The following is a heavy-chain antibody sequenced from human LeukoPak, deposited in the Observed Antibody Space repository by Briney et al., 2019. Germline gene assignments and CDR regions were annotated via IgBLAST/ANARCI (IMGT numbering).Heavy chain of an antibody. V-gene: IGHV4-4*07. D-gene: IGHD3-10*01. Sequence: PSETLSLTCTVSGGSISSYYWSWIRQPAGKGLEWIRRIYTSGSTNYNPSLESRVTMSVDTSKNQFSLKLSSVTAADTAVYYCARVAFGEEGDWFDPWGQGTLVTVSS. J-gene: IGHJ5*02. CDR2: IYTSGST. CDR1: GGSISSYY. CDR3: ARVAFGEEGDWFDP.